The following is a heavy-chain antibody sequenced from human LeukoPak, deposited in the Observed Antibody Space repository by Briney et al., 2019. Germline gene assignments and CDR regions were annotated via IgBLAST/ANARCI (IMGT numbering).Heavy chain of an antibody. Sequence: SETLSLTCAVYGGSFSGYYWSWIRQPPGKGLEWIGEINHSGSTNYNPSLKSRVTISVDTSKNQFSLKLSSVTAADTAVYYCARAAYSGRYYVDYWGQGTLVTVSS. V-gene: IGHV4-34*01. D-gene: IGHD1-26*01. J-gene: IGHJ4*02. CDR3: ARAAYSGRYYVDY. CDR1: GGSFSGYY. CDR2: INHSGST.